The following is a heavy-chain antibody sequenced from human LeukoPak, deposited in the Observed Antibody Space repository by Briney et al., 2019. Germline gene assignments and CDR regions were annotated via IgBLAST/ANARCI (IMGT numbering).Heavy chain of an antibody. V-gene: IGHV1-2*02. Sequence: GASVKVSCKASGYTFTGYYIHWVRQAPGQGLEWMGWINPNSGGTNYAQKFQGSVTMTRDTSISTAYKELTRLNSDDTAVYYCAKNMGYGDYWYFDLWGRGTLVTVSS. J-gene: IGHJ2*01. CDR3: AKNMGYGDYWYFDL. D-gene: IGHD4-17*01. CDR1: GYTFTGYY. CDR2: INPNSGGT.